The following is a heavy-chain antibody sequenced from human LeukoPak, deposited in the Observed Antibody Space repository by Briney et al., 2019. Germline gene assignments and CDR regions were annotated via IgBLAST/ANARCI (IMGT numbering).Heavy chain of an antibody. D-gene: IGHD3-9*01. J-gene: IGHJ3*02. CDR2: IKQDGSEK. V-gene: IGHV3-7*01. CDR3: ARDWYDNSDAFDI. Sequence: EGTLRLSCVASGFSFSYHGTNWVRQAPGKGLEWVANIKQDGSEKYYVDSVKGRFTISRDNAKNSLYLQMNSLRDEDTAVYYCARDWYDNSDAFDIWGQGTMVTVSS. CDR1: GFSFSYHG.